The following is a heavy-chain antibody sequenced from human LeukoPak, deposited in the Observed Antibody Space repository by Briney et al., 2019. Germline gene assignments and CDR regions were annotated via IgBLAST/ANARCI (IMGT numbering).Heavy chain of an antibody. CDR1: GFTFSDYY. V-gene: IGHV3-11*01. CDR2: ISSSGSTK. D-gene: IGHD2-15*01. J-gene: IGHJ4*02. Sequence: PGGSLRLSCAASGFTFSDYYMSWVRQAPGKGREWVSYISSSGSTKYYDDSVKGRFTIPRANAKNSLYLQMNSLRAEDPAVYYCARGLYCSGGSCYDSIAVAGHFHYWGQGTLVTVSS. CDR3: ARGLYCSGGSCYDSIAVAGHFHY.